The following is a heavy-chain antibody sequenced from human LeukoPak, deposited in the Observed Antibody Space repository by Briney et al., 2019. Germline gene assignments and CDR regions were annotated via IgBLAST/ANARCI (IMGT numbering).Heavy chain of an antibody. Sequence: PSETLSLTCTVSGGSISSSSYYWGWIRQPPGKGLEWIGSIYYSGSTYYNPSLKSRVTISVDTSKNQFSLNLSSVTAADTAVYYCARAISSSYVFDLDVWGKGTTVTVSS. CDR2: IYYSGST. CDR1: GGSISSSSYY. D-gene: IGHD5-12*01. CDR3: ARAISSSYVFDLDV. V-gene: IGHV4-39*01. J-gene: IGHJ6*04.